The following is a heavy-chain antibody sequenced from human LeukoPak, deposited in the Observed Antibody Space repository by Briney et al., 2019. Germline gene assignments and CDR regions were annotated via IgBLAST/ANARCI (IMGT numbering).Heavy chain of an antibody. V-gene: IGHV3-21*01. CDR3: ARDEAPRYYDILTGYFRDYYYYYGMDV. CDR1: RFIFSSYN. CDR2: ISDSSSYT. J-gene: IGHJ6*02. D-gene: IGHD3-9*01. Sequence: PGGSLRLSCAASRFIFSSYNMNWVRQAPGKGLEWVSYISDSSSYTYYADSVKGRFTISRDNAKNSLYLQMNSLRAEDTAVYYCARDEAPRYYDILTGYFRDYYYYYGMDVWGQGTTVTVSS.